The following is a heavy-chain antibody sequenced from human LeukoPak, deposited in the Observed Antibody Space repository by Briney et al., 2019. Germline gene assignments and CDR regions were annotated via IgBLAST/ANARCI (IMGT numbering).Heavy chain of an antibody. D-gene: IGHD5-18*01. CDR1: GGSISSSSAY. Sequence: SETLSLTCTVSGGSISSSSAYWGWIRQPPGKGLEWIGSIYYSKNTYYNPSLKSRVTISADTSKNQFSLTLGSVSATDTSVYYCVSPRGFSYGYFDYWGQGTLVTVSS. V-gene: IGHV4-39*01. CDR3: VSPRGFSYGYFDY. CDR2: IYYSKNT. J-gene: IGHJ4*02.